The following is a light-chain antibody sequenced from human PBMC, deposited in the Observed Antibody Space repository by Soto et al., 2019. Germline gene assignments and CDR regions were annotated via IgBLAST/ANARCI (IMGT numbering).Light chain of an antibody. CDR3: QQYYSYPRP. CDR1: HGISSY. V-gene: IGKV1-8*01. J-gene: IGKJ1*01. CDR2: AAS. Sequence: IRMTQSTSSFSASTGDRVTITCRASHGISSYLAWYQQKPGKAPKLLIYAASTLQSGVPSRFSGSGSGTDFTLTISCLQSEDFAPYYCQQYYSYPRPFGQGTKVAIK.